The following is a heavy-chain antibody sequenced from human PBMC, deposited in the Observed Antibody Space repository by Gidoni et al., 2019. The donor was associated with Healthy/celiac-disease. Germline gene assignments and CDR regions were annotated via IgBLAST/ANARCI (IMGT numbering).Heavy chain of an antibody. D-gene: IGHD3-16*01. CDR1: GFTFSSYA. CDR2: ISGSGGST. Sequence: EVQLLESGGGLVKTGGSLRLSCSASGFTFSSYAMSWVRQAPGKGLEWVSAISGSGGSTYYADSVKGRFTISRDNSKNTLYLQMNSLRAEDTAVYYCAKASSVGAFVYWGQGTLVTVSS. CDR3: AKASSVGAFVY. V-gene: IGHV3-23*01. J-gene: IGHJ4*02.